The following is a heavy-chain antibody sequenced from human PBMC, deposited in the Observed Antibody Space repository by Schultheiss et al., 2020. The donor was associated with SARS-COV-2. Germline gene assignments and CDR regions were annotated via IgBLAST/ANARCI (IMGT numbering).Heavy chain of an antibody. CDR1: GGSISSSSYY. CDR2: IYYSGST. D-gene: IGHD2-21*02. CDR3: ARESRHIVVVTAINAFDI. Sequence: SETLSLTCTVSGGSISSSSYYWGWIRQPPGKGLEWIGSIYYSGSTYYNPSLKSRVTISVDTSKNQFSLKLSSVTAADTAVYYCARESRHIVVVTAINAFDIWGQGTMVTVSS. J-gene: IGHJ3*02. V-gene: IGHV4-39*07.